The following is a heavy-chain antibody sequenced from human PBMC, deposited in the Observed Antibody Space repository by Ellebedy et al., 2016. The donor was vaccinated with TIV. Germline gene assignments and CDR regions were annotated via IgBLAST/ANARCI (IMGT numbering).Heavy chain of an antibody. CDR1: GFTFSSYA. Sequence: GESLKISCAASGFTFSSYAMSWVRQAPGKGLEWVSTISNTGRRTYYADTVEGRFIISRDNSKKKRYLQRNSLRAEDTAVYYCAKGRGGGSDSSAPRYYFDYWGLGTLVTVSS. CDR3: AKGRGGGSDSSAPRYYFDY. V-gene: IGHV3-23*01. CDR2: ISNTGRRT. D-gene: IGHD3-22*01. J-gene: IGHJ4*02.